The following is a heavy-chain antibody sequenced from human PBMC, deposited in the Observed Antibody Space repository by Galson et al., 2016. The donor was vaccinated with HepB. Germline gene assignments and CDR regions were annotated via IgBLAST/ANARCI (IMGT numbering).Heavy chain of an antibody. CDR1: GGSISSSSYY. CDR3: ARAYCTNGVCPLLAFDY. D-gene: IGHD2-8*01. CDR2: IYYSGST. Sequence: ETLSLTCIVSGGSISSSSYYWGWIRQPPGKGLEWIGSIYYSGSTYYNPSLKSRVTISVDTSKNRFSLKLSSVTAADTAVYYCARAYCTNGVCPLLAFDYWGQGSLVTVSS. J-gene: IGHJ4*02. V-gene: IGHV4-39*02.